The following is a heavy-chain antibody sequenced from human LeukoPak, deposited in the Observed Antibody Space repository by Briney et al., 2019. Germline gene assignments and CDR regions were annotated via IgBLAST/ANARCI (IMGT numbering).Heavy chain of an antibody. D-gene: IGHD4-23*01. CDR1: GFTFSSYA. Sequence: GGSLRLSCAASGFTFSSYAMSWVRQAPGKGLEWVAVISYDGSNKYYADSVKGRFTISRDNSKNTLYLQMNSLRAEDTAVYYCAKLVVTENGVDYWGQGTLVTVSS. CDR2: ISYDGSNK. J-gene: IGHJ4*02. CDR3: AKLVVTENGVDY. V-gene: IGHV3-30-3*02.